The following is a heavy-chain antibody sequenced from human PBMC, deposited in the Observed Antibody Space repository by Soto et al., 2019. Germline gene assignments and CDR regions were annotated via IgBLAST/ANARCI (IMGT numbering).Heavy chain of an antibody. CDR3: AKDISGSSGWPNHDAFDI. CDR1: GFTFSSYA. J-gene: IGHJ3*02. Sequence: LRLSCAASGFTFSSYAMSWVRQAPGKGLEWVSAISGSGGSTYYADSVKGRFTISRDNSKNTLYLQMNSLRAEDTAVYYCAKDISGSSGWPNHDAFDIWGQGTMVTVSS. V-gene: IGHV3-23*01. D-gene: IGHD6-19*01. CDR2: ISGSGGST.